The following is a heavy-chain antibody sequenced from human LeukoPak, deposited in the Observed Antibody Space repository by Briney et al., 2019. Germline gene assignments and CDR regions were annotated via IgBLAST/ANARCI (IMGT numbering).Heavy chain of an antibody. J-gene: IGHJ4*02. V-gene: IGHV3-23*01. CDR1: GFTFSDYG. CDR3: AKTPKSAVAGTMEY. D-gene: IGHD6-19*01. CDR2: MSGSGGST. Sequence: GGSLRLSCAASGFTFSDYGMAWVRQAPGKGLEWVSAMSGSGGSTSYADSVKGRFTISRDNSKNTLYLQMNSLRAEDTAVYFCAKTPKSAVAGTMEYWGQGTLVTVSS.